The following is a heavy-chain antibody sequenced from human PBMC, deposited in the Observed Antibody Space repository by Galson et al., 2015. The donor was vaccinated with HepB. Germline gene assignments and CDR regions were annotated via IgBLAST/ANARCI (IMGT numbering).Heavy chain of an antibody. CDR1: GGTFSIYV. V-gene: IGHV1-2*02. J-gene: IGHJ4*02. CDR2: INPNGGGT. CDR3: ARDLAAYYFDY. Sequence: SVKVSCKASGGTFSIYVISWVRQAPGQGLEWMGWINPNGGGTNYAQKFQGRVTMTRDTSISTAYMELSRLRSDDTAVYYCARDLAAYYFDYWGQGTLVTVSS.